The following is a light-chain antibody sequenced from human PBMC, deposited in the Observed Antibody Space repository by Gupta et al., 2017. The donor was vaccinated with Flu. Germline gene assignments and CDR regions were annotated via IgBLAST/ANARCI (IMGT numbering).Light chain of an antibody. CDR2: KDY. Sequence: SPVKTAVITCSGERFGDNFVSRYQHKPGQSPVLVIYKDYKRTSGIPERFSGSNSENTATLTVSGTQAGDEADFYCQTWDGNTGVFGGGTKLTVL. V-gene: IGLV3-1*01. CDR1: RFGDNF. CDR3: QTWDGNTGV. J-gene: IGLJ3*02.